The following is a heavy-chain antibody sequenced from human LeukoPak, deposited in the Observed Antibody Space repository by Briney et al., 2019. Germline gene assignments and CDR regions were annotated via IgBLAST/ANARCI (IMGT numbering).Heavy chain of an antibody. CDR2: IKQDGSEK. CDR3: AKSGTIAALNWFDP. Sequence: GGSLRLSCAASGFTFSSYWMSWVRQAPGKGLEWVANIKQDGSEKYYVDSVKGRFTISRDNAKNSLYLQMSSLRVEDTAVYYCAKSGTIAALNWFDPWGQGTLVTVSS. CDR1: GFTFSSYW. J-gene: IGHJ5*02. V-gene: IGHV3-7*01. D-gene: IGHD6-13*01.